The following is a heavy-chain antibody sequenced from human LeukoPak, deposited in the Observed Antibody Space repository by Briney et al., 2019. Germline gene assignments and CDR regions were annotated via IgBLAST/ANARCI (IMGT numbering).Heavy chain of an antibody. J-gene: IGHJ4*02. V-gene: IGHV4-4*02. CDR1: GGSISSSNW. CDR2: IYYSGST. Sequence: SETLSLTCAVSGGSISSSNWWSWVRQPPGKGLEWIGYIYYSGSTYYNPSLKSRVTISVDTSKNQFSMKLSSVTAADTAVYYCARGRLRLPHDYWGQGTLVTASS. D-gene: IGHD4-17*01. CDR3: ARGRLRLPHDY.